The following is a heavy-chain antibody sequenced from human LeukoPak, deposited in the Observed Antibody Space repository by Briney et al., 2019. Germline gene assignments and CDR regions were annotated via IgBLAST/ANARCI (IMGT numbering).Heavy chain of an antibody. CDR1: GFTFSSYG. D-gene: IGHD2-8*01. V-gene: IGHV3-30*03. CDR2: ISYDGSNK. Sequence: PGGSLRLSCAASGFTFSSYGMHWVRQAPGKGLEWVAVISYDGSNKYYADSVEGRFTVSRDNAKNALYLEMNDLRAEDSAVYYCARDINYCTPALCHRNWFDPWGQGTLVTVSS. CDR3: ARDINYCTPALCHRNWFDP. J-gene: IGHJ5*02.